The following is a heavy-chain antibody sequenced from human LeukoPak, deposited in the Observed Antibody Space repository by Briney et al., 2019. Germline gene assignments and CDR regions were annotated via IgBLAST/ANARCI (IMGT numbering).Heavy chain of an antibody. J-gene: IGHJ4*02. V-gene: IGHV4-34*01. CDR2: INHSGST. CDR1: GGSFSGYH. Sequence: PSETLSLTCAVYGGSFSGYHWSWIRQPPGKGLEWIGEINHSGSTNYNPSLKSRVTISVDTSKNQFSLKLSSVTAADTAVYYCARGGGIAPNLNPQPYDYWGQGTLVTVSS. CDR3: ARGGGIAPNLNPQPYDY. D-gene: IGHD6-13*01.